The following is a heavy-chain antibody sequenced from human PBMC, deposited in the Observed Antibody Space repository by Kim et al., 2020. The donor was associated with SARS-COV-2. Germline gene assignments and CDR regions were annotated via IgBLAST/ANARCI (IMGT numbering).Heavy chain of an antibody. CDR2: IIPIFGTA. V-gene: IGHV1-69*13. J-gene: IGHJ6*02. CDR1: GGTFSSYA. Sequence: SVKVSCKASGGTFSSYAISWVRQAPGQGLEWMGGIIPIFGTANYAQKFQGRVTITADESTSTAYMELSSLRSEDTAVYYCARDNGVGATVDYYYGMDVWGQGTTVTVSS. CDR3: ARDNGVGATVDYYYGMDV. D-gene: IGHD1-26*01.